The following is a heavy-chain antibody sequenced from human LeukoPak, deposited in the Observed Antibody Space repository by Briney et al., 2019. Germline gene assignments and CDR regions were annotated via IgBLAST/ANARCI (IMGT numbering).Heavy chain of an antibody. CDR3: ARDPRYGSGSYPSYYYYGMDV. D-gene: IGHD3-10*01. CDR1: GYTFSDYA. Sequence: ASVKVSCKASGYTFSDYAMHWVRQAPGQRFEWMAWIDAGNGDTRYSQKFQGRVTITADESTSTAYMELSSLRSEDTAVYYCARDPRYGSGSYPSYYYYGMDVWGQGTTVTVSS. V-gene: IGHV1-3*01. CDR2: IDAGNGDT. J-gene: IGHJ6*02.